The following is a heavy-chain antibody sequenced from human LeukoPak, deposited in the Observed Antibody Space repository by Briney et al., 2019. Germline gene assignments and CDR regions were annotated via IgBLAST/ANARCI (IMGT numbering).Heavy chain of an antibody. CDR3: ARENIAAAGISWFDP. D-gene: IGHD6-13*01. CDR2: IWYDGSNK. V-gene: IGHV3-33*01. Sequence: PGGSLRLSCAASGFTFSSYGMYWVRQAPGKGLEWVAVIWYDGSNKYYADSVKGRFTISRDNSKNTLYLQMNSLRAEDTAVYYCARENIAAAGISWFDPWGQGTLVTVSS. J-gene: IGHJ5*02. CDR1: GFTFSSYG.